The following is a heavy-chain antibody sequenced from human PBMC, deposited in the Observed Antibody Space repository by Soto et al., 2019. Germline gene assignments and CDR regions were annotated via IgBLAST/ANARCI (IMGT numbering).Heavy chain of an antibody. CDR2: ISGSGGST. Sequence: EVQLLESGGGLVQPGGSLRLSCAASGFTFSSYAMSWVRQAPGKGLEGVSAISGSGGSTYYADSVKGRFTISRDNPKNTLYLQMNSLRDEDPAVYYCVSIGSYLGGDYWGQGTLVTVSS. V-gene: IGHV3-23*01. CDR3: VSIGSYLGGDY. D-gene: IGHD1-26*01. J-gene: IGHJ4*02. CDR1: GFTFSSYA.